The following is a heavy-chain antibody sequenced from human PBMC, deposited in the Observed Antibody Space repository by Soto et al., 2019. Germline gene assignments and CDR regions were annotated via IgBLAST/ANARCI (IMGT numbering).Heavy chain of an antibody. V-gene: IGHV6-1*01. Sequence: QVQLQQSGPGLVKPSQTLSLTCAISGDSVSSNDAVWNWIRQSPSSGLECLGRTYYRSILQTEYAVSEKGQMTIDPDASKYQFALQLNSVTPQDTAMYYCAYLVGNSWLDHWGHGTLVIVSA. CDR1: GDSVSSNDAV. CDR2: TYYRSILQT. CDR3: AYLVGNSWLDH. J-gene: IGHJ5*02. D-gene: IGHD6-6*01.